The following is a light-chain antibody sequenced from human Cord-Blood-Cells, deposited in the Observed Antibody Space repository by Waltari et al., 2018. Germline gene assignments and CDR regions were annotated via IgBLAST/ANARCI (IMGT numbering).Light chain of an antibody. Sequence: DIQMTQSPSSLSASVGDRVTITCRASQSISSYLNWYQQKPGKAPKLLIYAASSLQSGVPSRFSGRRSETDFTLTISSLQPEDFATYYCQQSYSTPLTFGGGTKVAMK. CDR3: QQSYSTPLT. CDR2: AAS. J-gene: IGKJ4*01. CDR1: QSISSY. V-gene: IGKV1-39*01.